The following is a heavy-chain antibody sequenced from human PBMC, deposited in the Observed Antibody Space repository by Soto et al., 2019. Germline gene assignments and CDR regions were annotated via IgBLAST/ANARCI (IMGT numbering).Heavy chain of an antibody. CDR3: ARTTAVPNTLRSRYFFDF. D-gene: IGHD3-9*01. V-gene: IGHV4-61*01. Sequence: SETLSLTCTVSGGSVSSGSYYWSWIRQPPGKRLEWIGYVYYSGTTNYNPSLKSRVTISIDMSKNQFSLRLSSVTAADTALYYCARTTAVPNTLRSRYFFDFWGQGTLVTVSS. CDR1: GGSVSSGSYY. CDR2: VYYSGTT. J-gene: IGHJ4*02.